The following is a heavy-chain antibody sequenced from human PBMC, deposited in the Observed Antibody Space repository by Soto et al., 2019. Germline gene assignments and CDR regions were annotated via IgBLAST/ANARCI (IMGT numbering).Heavy chain of an antibody. J-gene: IGHJ4*02. CDR1: GGSISSINW. Sequence: SATVSRTCAVSGGSISSINWWSWVRQPPGKGLEWIGEIYHSGNTNYNPSLKSRVTISVDTSKNQFSLKLSSVTAADTAVYYCARESMVRGVISYWGQGTLVTVSS. CDR3: ARESMVRGVISY. CDR2: IYHSGNT. D-gene: IGHD3-10*01. V-gene: IGHV4-4*02.